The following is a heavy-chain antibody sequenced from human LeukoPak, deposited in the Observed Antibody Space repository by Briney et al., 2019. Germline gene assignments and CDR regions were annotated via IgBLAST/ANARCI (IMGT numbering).Heavy chain of an antibody. D-gene: IGHD3-16*02. Sequence: GGSLRLSCAASGFSVSTDHMSWVRQAPGKGLEWVSVIYNDGSTYYADTVKGRFTISRDNSKNTVDLLVNSLRAEDTAVYYCARVWELSYDYWGQGTLVTVSS. V-gene: IGHV3-53*01. CDR2: IYNDGST. CDR3: ARVWELSYDY. J-gene: IGHJ4*02. CDR1: GFSVSTDH.